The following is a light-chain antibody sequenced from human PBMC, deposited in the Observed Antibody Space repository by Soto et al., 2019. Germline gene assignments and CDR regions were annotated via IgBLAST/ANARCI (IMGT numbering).Light chain of an antibody. CDR2: DAS. CDR3: QQYNDWPPFT. V-gene: IGKV3-15*01. J-gene: IGKJ3*01. CDR1: QSVSNN. Sequence: EIVMTQSPATLSVSPGDRATLSCRASQSVSNNLDWYQQKPGQAPRLLIYDASTRATGVTPRFSGSGSGTECTLTISSLLSEDFAVYYCQQYNDWPPFTFGPGTKVDIK.